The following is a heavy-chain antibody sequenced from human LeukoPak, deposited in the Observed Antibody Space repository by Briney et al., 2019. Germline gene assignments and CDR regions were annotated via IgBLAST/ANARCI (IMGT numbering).Heavy chain of an antibody. CDR2: MNPKSGGT. V-gene: IGHV1-2*02. CDR1: GYTFTGYY. J-gene: IGHJ4*02. D-gene: IGHD3-22*01. CDR3: AGVLPVVTAFDY. Sequence: ASVKVSCKASGYTFTGYYVHWVRQAPGQGLEWMGWMNPKSGGTNYAQKFEARVTMNRDTSISTAYMELSRLRFDDTAVYYCAGVLPVVTAFDYWGQGTLVTVSS.